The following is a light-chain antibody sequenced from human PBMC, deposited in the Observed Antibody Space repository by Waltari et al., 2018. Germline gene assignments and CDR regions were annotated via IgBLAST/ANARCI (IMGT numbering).Light chain of an antibody. CDR2: DAS. CDR1: QSVSSY. J-gene: IGKJ1*01. Sequence: EIVLTQSPATLSLSPGERATLSCRASQSVSSYLAWYQQKPGQAPRPLIYDASNRATGIPARFSGSGSGTDFTLTISSLEPEDFAVYFCQQRSNWLTWTFGQGTKVEIK. V-gene: IGKV3-11*01. CDR3: QQRSNWLTWT.